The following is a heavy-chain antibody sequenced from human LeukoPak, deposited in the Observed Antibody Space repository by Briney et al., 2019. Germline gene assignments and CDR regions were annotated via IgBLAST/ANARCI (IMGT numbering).Heavy chain of an antibody. CDR2: ISGSGDST. J-gene: IGHJ5*02. D-gene: IGHD3-3*01. CDR3: AKDSTTIFGVASNNWFDP. V-gene: IGHV3-23*01. CDR1: GFTFSSYA. Sequence: GGSLRLSCAASGFTFSSYAMSWVRQAPGKGLEWVSAISGSGDSTYYADSVKGRFTISRDNSKNTLYLQMNSLRAEDTAVYYCAKDSTTIFGVASNNWFDPWGQGTLVTVSS.